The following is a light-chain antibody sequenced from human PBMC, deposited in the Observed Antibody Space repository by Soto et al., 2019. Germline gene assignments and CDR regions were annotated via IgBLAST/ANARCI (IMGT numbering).Light chain of an antibody. V-gene: IGKV1-5*01. CDR3: QKYNSYPWT. J-gene: IGKJ1*01. CDR1: QSISSW. CDR2: DVS. Sequence: DIQITHAPATLAASVLDRVTRTFLASQSISSWLAWYQQKPGKAPKLLIYDVSSLESGVPSRFSGSGSGTEFTLTISSLQPDDFATYYCQKYNSYPWTCGQGNKGDIK.